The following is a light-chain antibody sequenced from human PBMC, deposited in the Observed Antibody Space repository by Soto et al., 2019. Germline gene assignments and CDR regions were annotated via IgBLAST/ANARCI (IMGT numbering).Light chain of an antibody. CDR2: SNN. CDR3: AAWDDSLSKV. J-gene: IGLJ1*01. V-gene: IGLV1-47*02. CDR1: SSNIGSNY. Sequence: QSVLTQPPSASGPPGQRVPISCSGSSSNIGSNYVYWYQQLPGTAPKLLIYSNNQRPSGVPDRFSGSKSGTSASLAISGLRSEDEADYYCAAWDDSLSKVFGTGTKVTVL.